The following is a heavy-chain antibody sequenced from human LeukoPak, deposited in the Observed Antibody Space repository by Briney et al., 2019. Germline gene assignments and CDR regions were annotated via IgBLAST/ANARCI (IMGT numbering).Heavy chain of an antibody. CDR3: ARVRGVPYYHYYMDV. CDR2: IYVSGST. J-gene: IGHJ6*03. CDR1: GGSISSYY. V-gene: IGHV4-4*07. Sequence: SETLSLTCTVSGGSISSYYWSWIRQSAGKGLERIGRIYVSGSTTYNPSLNSRVTMSLDTSKNQFSLKLRSVTAADTAVYYCARVRGVPYYHYYMDVWGKGTTVTVSS. D-gene: IGHD3-10*01.